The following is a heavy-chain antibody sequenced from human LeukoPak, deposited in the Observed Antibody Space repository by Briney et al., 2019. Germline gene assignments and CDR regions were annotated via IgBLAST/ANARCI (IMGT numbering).Heavy chain of an antibody. V-gene: IGHV1-18*04. CDR2: ISAYNGNT. D-gene: IGHD6-19*01. CDR1: GYSFIDCY. J-gene: IGHJ4*02. Sequence: ASVKVSCKTSGYSFIDCYLHWVRQAPGQGLEWMGWISAYNGNTNYAQKLQGRVTMTTDTSTSTAYMELRSLRSDDTAVYYCARDRKGIAVAGTFDYWGQGTLVTVSS. CDR3: ARDRKGIAVAGTFDY.